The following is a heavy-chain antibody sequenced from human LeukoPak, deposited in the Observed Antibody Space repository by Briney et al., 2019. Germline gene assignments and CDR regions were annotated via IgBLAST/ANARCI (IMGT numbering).Heavy chain of an antibody. D-gene: IGHD4-17*01. V-gene: IGHV3-30*02. Sequence: GGSLRLSCAASGFSFSSYAMHWVRQAPGKGLEWVAVIWYDGGNKYYADSVEGRFTISRDDSKNTLYLQMHSLRTEDTAVYYCAKDVDYGDYGGAHWGQGTLVTVSS. CDR3: AKDVDYGDYGGAH. CDR1: GFSFSSYA. J-gene: IGHJ4*02. CDR2: IWYDGGNK.